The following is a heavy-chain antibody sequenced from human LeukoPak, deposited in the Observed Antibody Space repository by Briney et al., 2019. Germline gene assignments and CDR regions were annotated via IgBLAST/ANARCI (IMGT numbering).Heavy chain of an antibody. CDR1: GFTFSSYS. Sequence: GGSLRLSCAASGFTFSSYSMNWVRQAPGKGLEWVSSISSSSYIYYADSVKGRFTISRDNAKNSLYLQMNSLRAEDTAVYYCARDRSIGGVIVIGYWGQGTLVTVSS. J-gene: IGHJ4*02. D-gene: IGHD3-16*02. V-gene: IGHV3-21*01. CDR3: ARDRSIGGVIVIGY. CDR2: ISSSSYI.